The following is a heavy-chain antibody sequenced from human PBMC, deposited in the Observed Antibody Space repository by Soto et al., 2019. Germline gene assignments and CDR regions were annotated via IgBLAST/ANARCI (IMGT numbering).Heavy chain of an antibody. V-gene: IGHV4-34*01. CDR3: ARGYSSSWYRYDYGMDV. CDR2: INHSGST. Sequence: SETLSLTCAVYGGSFSGYYWSLIRQPPGKGLEWIGEINHSGSTNYNPSLKSRVTISVDTSKNQFSLKLSSVTAEETAVYYCARGYSSSWYRYDYGMDVWGQGTRVTVSS. D-gene: IGHD6-13*01. CDR1: GGSFSGYY. J-gene: IGHJ6*02.